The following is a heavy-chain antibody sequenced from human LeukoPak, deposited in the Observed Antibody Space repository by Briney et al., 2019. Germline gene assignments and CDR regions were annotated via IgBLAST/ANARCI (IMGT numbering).Heavy chain of an antibody. V-gene: IGHV4-34*01. CDR2: TNHSGST. CDR3: ARGAGYSSSWYGRLNYFDY. Sequence: SENLSFTCAVYGGSFSGYYWSWIRQRQGKGLEWIGETNHSGSTNYNPYLKSRVTISVDTTKNQFSLKLSSVTAADTAVYYCARGAGYSSSWYGRLNYFDYWGQGTLVTVSS. J-gene: IGHJ4*02. CDR1: GGSFSGYY. D-gene: IGHD6-13*01.